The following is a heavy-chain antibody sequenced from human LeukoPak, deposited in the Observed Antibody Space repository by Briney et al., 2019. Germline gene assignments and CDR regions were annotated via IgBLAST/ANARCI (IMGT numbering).Heavy chain of an antibody. J-gene: IGHJ4*02. CDR1: GGSISSYY. V-gene: IGHV4-59*01. CDR2: LYYTGNT. D-gene: IGHD5-12*01. CDR3: ARGRIFSGYDFQKLPDS. Sequence: PSETLSLTCTVSGGSISSYYWSWIRQAPGKGLEWIGYLYYTGNTNYNPSLKSRVTISLDTSNNQFSLKLSSVTAADAAVYYCARGRIFSGYDFQKLPDSWGQGTLVNVSS.